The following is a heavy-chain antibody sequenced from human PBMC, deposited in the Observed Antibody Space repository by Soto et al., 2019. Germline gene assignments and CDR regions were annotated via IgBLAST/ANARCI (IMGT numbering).Heavy chain of an antibody. J-gene: IGHJ5*02. D-gene: IGHD3-3*01. V-gene: IGHV3-21*01. CDR2: ISSSSSYI. CDR3: ARGRLRFLKWLSNWFDP. CDR1: GFTFSSYS. Sequence: EVQLVESGGGLVKPGGSLRLSCAASGFTFSSYSMNWVRQAPGKGLEWVSSISSSSSYIYYADSVKGRFTISRDNAKNALYLQMNSLSAEDTAVYYCARGRLRFLKWLSNWFDPWGQGTLVTVSS.